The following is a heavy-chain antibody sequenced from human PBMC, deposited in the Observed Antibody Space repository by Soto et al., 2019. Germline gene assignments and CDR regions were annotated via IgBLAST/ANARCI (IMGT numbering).Heavy chain of an antibody. CDR1: GGSISSSSYY. D-gene: IGHD3-16*01. Sequence: SETLSLTCNVSGGSISSSSYYWGWIRQPPGKGLEWIGSVYYTGTTYYNPSLKSRVTISVDTSKNHFSLKVTSLTAADTSVYYCARLKGAHFISTYNWFDPWGQGIQVTVSS. V-gene: IGHV4-39*02. J-gene: IGHJ5*02. CDR3: ARLKGAHFISTYNWFDP. CDR2: VYYTGTT.